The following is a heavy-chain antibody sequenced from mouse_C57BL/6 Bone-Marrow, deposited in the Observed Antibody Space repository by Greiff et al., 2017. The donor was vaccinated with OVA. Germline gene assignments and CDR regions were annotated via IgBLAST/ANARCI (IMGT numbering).Heavy chain of an antibody. Sequence: EVQGVESGAGLVKPGGSLKLSCAASGFTFSSYAMSWVRQTPEKRLEWVAYISSGGDYIYYADTVKGRFTISRDNARNTLYLQMSSLKSVDTAMYYCTRLLDAMDYWGQGTSVTVAS. V-gene: IGHV5-9-1*02. CDR1: GFTFSSYA. D-gene: IGHD2-1*01. CDR3: TRLLDAMDY. CDR2: ISSGGDYI. J-gene: IGHJ4*01.